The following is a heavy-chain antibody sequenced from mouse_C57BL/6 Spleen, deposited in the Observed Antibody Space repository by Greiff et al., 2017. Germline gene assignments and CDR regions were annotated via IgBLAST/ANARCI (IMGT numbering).Heavy chain of an antibody. CDR2: INYDGSST. Sequence: EVKLMESEGGLAQPGSSMKLSCTASGFTFSDYYMAWVRQVPEKGLEWVANINYDGSSTYYLDSLKSRFIISRDNAKNILYLQMSSLKSEDTATYYCARDDSSGYGYAMDYWGQGTSVTVSS. CDR1: GFTFSDYY. D-gene: IGHD3-2*02. V-gene: IGHV5-16*01. CDR3: ARDDSSGYGYAMDY. J-gene: IGHJ4*01.